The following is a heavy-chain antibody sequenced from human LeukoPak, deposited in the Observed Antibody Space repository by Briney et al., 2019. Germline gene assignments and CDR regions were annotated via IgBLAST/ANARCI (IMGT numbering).Heavy chain of an antibody. J-gene: IGHJ6*02. Sequence: GGSLRLSCAASGFIFSSYAMNWVRQAPGKGLEWVSGISGSGDATFYADPVKGRFTISGDNSKNTLYLQMNSLRGDDTAVYYCAKYVTPPGTYYYGLDVWGQGTTVTVSS. D-gene: IGHD6-13*01. V-gene: IGHV3-23*01. CDR1: GFIFSSYA. CDR2: ISGSGDAT. CDR3: AKYVTPPGTYYYGLDV.